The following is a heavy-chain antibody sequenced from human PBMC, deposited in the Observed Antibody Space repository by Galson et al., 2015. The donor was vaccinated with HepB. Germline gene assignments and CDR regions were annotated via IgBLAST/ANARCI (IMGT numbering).Heavy chain of an antibody. Sequence: CAISGDSVSSNSAAWNWIRQSPSRGLEWLGRTYYRSKWYNDYAVSVKSRITINPDTSKNQFSLQLNSVTPEDTAVYYCARETNLYSSGWYGLGWFDPWGQGTLVTVSS. CDR1: GDSVSSNSAA. D-gene: IGHD6-19*01. V-gene: IGHV6-1*01. CDR2: TYYRSKWYN. CDR3: ARETNLYSSGWYGLGWFDP. J-gene: IGHJ5*02.